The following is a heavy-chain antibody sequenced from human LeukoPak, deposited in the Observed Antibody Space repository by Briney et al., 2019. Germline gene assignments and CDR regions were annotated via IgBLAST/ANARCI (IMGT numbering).Heavy chain of an antibody. CDR3: ARVGSGITGFDY. D-gene: IGHD1-7*01. CDR1: GGSMSSYD. CDR2: IYYSGST. V-gene: IGHV4-59*01. J-gene: IGHJ4*02. Sequence: SETLSLTCTVSGGSMSSYDWTWIRQSPGKGLEWIGYIYYSGSTNYNPSLKSRVTISVDTSKNQFSLRLSSVTAADTAVYYCARVGSGITGFDYWGQGTLVTVSS.